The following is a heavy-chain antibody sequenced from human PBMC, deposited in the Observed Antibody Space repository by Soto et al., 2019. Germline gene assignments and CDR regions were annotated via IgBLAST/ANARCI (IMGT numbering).Heavy chain of an antibody. CDR3: ASYRVSYAMDV. CDR2: MNQNGSEK. Sequence: EVQLVESGGGLVQPGGSLRLSCTVSGFTFGNYWMMWVRQAPGKGLEWVANMNQNGSEKYYVDSVKGRFAISRDNAKNSLYLQMNSLSAEDTAVYYCASYRVSYAMDVWGQGTTVTVSS. J-gene: IGHJ6*02. V-gene: IGHV3-7*05. CDR1: GFTFGNYW.